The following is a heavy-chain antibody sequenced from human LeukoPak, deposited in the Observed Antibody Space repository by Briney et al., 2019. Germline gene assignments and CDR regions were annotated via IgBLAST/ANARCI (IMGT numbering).Heavy chain of an antibody. V-gene: IGHV3-15*01. CDR1: GFTFANAW. CDR3: TTPRPPSSDWYIFDY. CDR2: IRSKTNGGTT. D-gene: IGHD6-19*01. Sequence: GGSLRLSCAASGFTFANAWMSWVRQAPGKGLEWVGRIRSKTNGGTTDCAAPVKGRFTISRDDSKNTLYLQMNSLKTEDTAVYYCTTPRPPSSDWYIFDYWGQGTLVTVS. J-gene: IGHJ4*02.